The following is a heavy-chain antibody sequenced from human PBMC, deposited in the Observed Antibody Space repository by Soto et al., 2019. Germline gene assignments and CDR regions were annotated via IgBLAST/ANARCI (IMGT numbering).Heavy chain of an antibody. J-gene: IGHJ6*03. Sequence: KGQEWVSGISWNSGSIGYADSVKGRFTISRDNAKNSLYLQMNSLRAEDTALYYCDKDKVADTYYYSCMDVWGKGTTVTVSS. V-gene: IGHV3-9*01. D-gene: IGHD2-15*01. CDR2: ISWNSGSI. CDR3: DKDKVADTYYYSCMDV.